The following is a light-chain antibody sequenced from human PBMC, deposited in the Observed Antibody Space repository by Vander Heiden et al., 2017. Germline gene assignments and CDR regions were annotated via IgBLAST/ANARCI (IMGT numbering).Light chain of an antibody. J-gene: IGKJ4*01. CDR3: QQSYSTPPLT. Sequence: DTQMPQPPSSLSASVGDRVTITCRASQSISSYLNWYQQKPGKAPKLLIYAASSLQSGVPSRFSGSGSGTDFTLTISSLQPEDFATYYCQQSYSTPPLTFGGGTKVEIK. CDR1: QSISSY. V-gene: IGKV1-39*01. CDR2: AAS.